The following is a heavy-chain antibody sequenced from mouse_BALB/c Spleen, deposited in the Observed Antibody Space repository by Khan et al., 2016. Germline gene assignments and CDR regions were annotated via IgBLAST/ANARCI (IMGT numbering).Heavy chain of an antibody. Sequence: EVKLLESGGGLVQPGGSLKLSCAASGFDFSRYWMSWVRQAPGKGLEWIGEINPDSSTINYTPSLKDKFIISSDNAKNTLYLQMSKVRSEDTALYDCARQGDYGYDVYWGQGTTLTVSS. J-gene: IGHJ2*01. D-gene: IGHD2-2*01. CDR1: GFDFSRYW. CDR3: ARQGDYGYDVY. CDR2: INPDSSTI. V-gene: IGHV4-1*02.